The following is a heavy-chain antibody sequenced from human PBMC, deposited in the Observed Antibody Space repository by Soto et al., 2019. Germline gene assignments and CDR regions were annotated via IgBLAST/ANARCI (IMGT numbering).Heavy chain of an antibody. CDR1: GFTFSIYA. J-gene: IGHJ4*02. D-gene: IGHD3-3*01. CDR2: LFGNGGGI. Sequence: EVQLLESGGGLVQPGGSLRLSCEASGFTFSIYAMSWVRQAPGRGLEWVSGLFGNGGGIEYADSVKGRFTISRDNSKNTLYLQMNSLRPEDTAVYYCVKVRHPDGFWPFDHWGQGTLSTVSP. V-gene: IGHV3-23*01. CDR3: VKVRHPDGFWPFDH.